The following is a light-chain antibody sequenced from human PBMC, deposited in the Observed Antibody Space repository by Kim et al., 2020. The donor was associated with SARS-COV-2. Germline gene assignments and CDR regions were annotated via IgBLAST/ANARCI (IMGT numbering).Light chain of an antibody. CDR2: RNN. CDR3: AAWDDSLSGVV. J-gene: IGLJ2*01. V-gene: IGLV1-47*01. Sequence: GQRVTIFCSGSSSNIGSNYVYWYQQLPGTAPKLLIYRNNQRPSGVPDRFAGSKSGTSASLAISGLRSEDEADYYCAAWDDSLSGVVFGGGTQLTVL. CDR1: SSNIGSNY.